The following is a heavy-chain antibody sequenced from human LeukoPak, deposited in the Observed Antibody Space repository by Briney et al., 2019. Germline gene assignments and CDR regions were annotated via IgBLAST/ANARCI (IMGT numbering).Heavy chain of an antibody. CDR1: GASISSYY. CDR3: ARGRRGQYSSSWGGYYYYYMDV. V-gene: IGHV4-59*12. CDR2: ISYSGST. D-gene: IGHD6-13*01. Sequence: SETLSLTCTVSGASISSYYWSWIRQPPGKGLEWIAYISYSGSTNYNPSLKSRVTISVDTSKNQFSLKLSSVTAADTAVYYCARGRRGQYSSSWGGYYYYYMDVWDKGTTVTVSS. J-gene: IGHJ6*03.